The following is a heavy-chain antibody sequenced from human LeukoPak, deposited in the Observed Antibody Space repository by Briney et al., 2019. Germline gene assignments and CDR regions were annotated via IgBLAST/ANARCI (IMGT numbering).Heavy chain of an antibody. CDR3: ARDLYSYGFDY. CDR1: GGSISSGGYY. CDR2: IYYSGST. J-gene: IGHJ4*02. Sequence: SETLSLACTVSGGSISSGGYYWSWIRQHPGKGLEWIGYIYYSGSTYYNPSLKSRVTISVDTSKNQFSLKLSSVTAADTAVYYCARDLYSYGFDYWGQGTLVTVSS. V-gene: IGHV4-31*03. D-gene: IGHD5-18*01.